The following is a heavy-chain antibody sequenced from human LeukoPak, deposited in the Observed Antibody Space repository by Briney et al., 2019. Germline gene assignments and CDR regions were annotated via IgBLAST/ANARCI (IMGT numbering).Heavy chain of an antibody. D-gene: IGHD1-1*01. CDR2: IYYSGST. J-gene: IGHJ6*03. CDR1: GGSISSYY. CDR3: ARDIPGGWSTGYYYYMDV. Sequence: PSETLSLTCTVSGGSISSYYWSWIRQPPGKGLEWIGYIYYSGSTKYNPSLKSRVTISVDTSKDQFSLKLSSVTAADTAVYYCARDIPGGWSTGYYYYMDVWGKGTTVTVSS. V-gene: IGHV4-59*01.